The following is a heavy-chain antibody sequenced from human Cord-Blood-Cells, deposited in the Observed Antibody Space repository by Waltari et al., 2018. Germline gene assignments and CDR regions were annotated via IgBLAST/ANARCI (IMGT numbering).Heavy chain of an antibody. CDR2: IKSKTDGGTT. J-gene: IGHJ4*02. CDR3: TTGDMVRGVIDY. V-gene: IGHV3-15*01. CDR1: GFTFSTAW. D-gene: IGHD3-10*01. Sequence: EVQLVESGGGLVKPGGSLRLYCAASGFTFSTAWMSRVRQAPGKGLEWVGRIKSKTDGGTTDYAAPVKGRFTISRDDSKNTLYLQMNSLKTEDTAVYYCTTGDMVRGVIDYWGQGTLVTVSS.